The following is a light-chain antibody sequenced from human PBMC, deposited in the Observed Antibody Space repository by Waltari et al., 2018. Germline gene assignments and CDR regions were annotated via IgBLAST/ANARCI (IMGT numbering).Light chain of an antibody. CDR1: QSVLYSFNNKNS. CDR2: WAS. CDR3: QQYYTNPIT. J-gene: IGKJ3*01. V-gene: IGKV4-1*01. Sequence: DIVMTQSPDSLPVSLGERATINCKSSQSVLYSFNNKNSLAWYQQNPGHSPKLPISWASTRESGVPDRFSGSGSGTDFTLTISSLQAEDVAVYYCQQYYTNPITFGPGTKVELK.